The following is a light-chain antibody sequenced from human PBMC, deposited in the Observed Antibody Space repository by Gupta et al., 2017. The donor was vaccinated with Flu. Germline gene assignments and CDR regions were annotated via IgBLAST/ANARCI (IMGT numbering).Light chain of an antibody. CDR3: CSYAGSSTLV. Sequence: QSALTQPASVSGSPGQSITISCTGTSSDVGSYKLVSWYQHHPGKAPQLMIYEVSKRPSGVSNRSSGSKSGNTASLTISGLQTEDEADYYCCSYAGSSTLVFGGGTKLTVL. CDR1: SSDVGSYKL. J-gene: IGLJ2*01. V-gene: IGLV2-23*02. CDR2: EVS.